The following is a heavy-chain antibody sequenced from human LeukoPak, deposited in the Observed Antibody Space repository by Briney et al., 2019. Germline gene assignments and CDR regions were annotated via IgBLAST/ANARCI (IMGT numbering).Heavy chain of an antibody. D-gene: IGHD2-2*01. J-gene: IGHJ6*02. CDR2: ISGSGGST. CDR3: AMISSTSFYYYGMDV. CDR1: GFTFSSYA. Sequence: PGGSLRLSCAASGFTFSSYAMSWVRQAPGKGLEWVSAISGSGGSTYYADSVKGRFTISRDNSKNTLYLQMNSLRAEDTAVYYCAMISSTSFYYYGMDVWGQGTTVTVSS. V-gene: IGHV3-23*01.